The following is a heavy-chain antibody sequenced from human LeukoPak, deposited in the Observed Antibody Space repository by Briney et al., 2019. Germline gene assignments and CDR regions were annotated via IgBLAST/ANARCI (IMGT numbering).Heavy chain of an antibody. CDR3: ARKTASGECTSTRCYIDS. J-gene: IGHJ4*02. V-gene: IGHV4-61*01. CDR2: IFDSGST. D-gene: IGHD2-2*02. CDR1: GVSVSSGSYY. Sequence: SETLSLTCTVSGVSVSSGSYYWSWIRQPPGKGLEWIGYIFDSGSTNYNPSLKSRVTISVATSKNQFSLRVSSVTATDTAVYYCARKTASGECTSTRCYIDSWGQGTLVTVSS.